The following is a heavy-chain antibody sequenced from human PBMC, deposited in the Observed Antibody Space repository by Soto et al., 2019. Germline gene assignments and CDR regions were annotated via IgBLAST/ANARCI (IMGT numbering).Heavy chain of an antibody. CDR3: AKGNGGAGYCSSTSCSRSKYYFDY. CDR1: GFTFSSYA. Sequence: GGSLRLSCAASGFTFSSYAMSWVRQAPGKGLEWVSAISGSGGSTYYADSVKGRFTISRDNSKNTLYLQMNSLRAEDTAVYYCAKGNGGAGYCSSTSCSRSKYYFDYWGQGTLVTVSS. CDR2: ISGSGGST. D-gene: IGHD2-2*01. J-gene: IGHJ4*02. V-gene: IGHV3-23*01.